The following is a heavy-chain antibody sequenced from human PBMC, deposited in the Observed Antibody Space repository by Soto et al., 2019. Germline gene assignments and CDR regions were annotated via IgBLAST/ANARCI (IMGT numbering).Heavy chain of an antibody. CDR2: ISAYNGNT. CDR1: CYTFTSDG. CDR3: ARDHDWNYAHCGMDV. J-gene: IGHJ6*02. D-gene: IGHD1-7*01. V-gene: IGHV1-18*01. Sequence: ASVKVSCKAACYTFTSDGISWVRQAPGQGLEGMGWISAYNGNTNDAQKLQGRVTMTTDTYTSTAYMELRSLRSDDTAVYYCARDHDWNYAHCGMDVWGQGTTVTVSS.